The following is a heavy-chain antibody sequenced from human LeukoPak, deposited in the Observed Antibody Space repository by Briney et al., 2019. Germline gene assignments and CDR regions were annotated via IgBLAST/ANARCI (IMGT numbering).Heavy chain of an antibody. V-gene: IGHV3-30*02. CDR3: AKDRCSNGIGCYYYYMDV. D-gene: IGHD2-8*01. J-gene: IGHJ6*03. CDR2: IQYDGSNE. CDR1: GFTFSSYG. Sequence: GGSLRLSCAASGFTFSSYGMHWVRQAPGKGLEWVAYIQYDGSNEQYADSVKGRFSISRDSSKDILYLQMNSLRAEDTAMYYCAKDRCSNGIGCYYYYMDVWGKGTTVTISS.